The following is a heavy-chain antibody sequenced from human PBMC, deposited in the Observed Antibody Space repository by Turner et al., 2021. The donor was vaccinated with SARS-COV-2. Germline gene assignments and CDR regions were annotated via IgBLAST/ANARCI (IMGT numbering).Heavy chain of an antibody. D-gene: IGHD5-12*01. V-gene: IGHV3-33*01. Sequence: QGQMVESGGGVVQPGMSLRLSCAASGFTFSSYGMHWVRQATGKGREWVAVIWYDGSNKDYADSVKGRFTISRDNSKNTLYLQMNSLRAEDTAVYYCARDGGYSGYAYFDYWGQGTLVTVSS. CDR1: GFTFSSYG. CDR3: ARDGGYSGYAYFDY. J-gene: IGHJ4*02. CDR2: IWYDGSNK.